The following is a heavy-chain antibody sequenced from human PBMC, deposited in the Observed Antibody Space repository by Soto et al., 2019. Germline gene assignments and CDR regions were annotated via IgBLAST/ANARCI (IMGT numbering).Heavy chain of an antibody. CDR3: ASGETGVVDALDI. CDR2: INPDSGGT. Sequence: QVQLAQSGAEVKKPGASVKVSCNASGYIFSAYYLYWVRQAPGRGLEWVGWINPDSGGTNYAQKFLCWVTMTRDTSNRPAYTELNSLRTDDTAVYCCASGETGVVDALDIWCQWTMVTVS. J-gene: IGHJ3*02. V-gene: IGHV1-2*04. D-gene: IGHD7-27*01. CDR1: GYIFSAYY.